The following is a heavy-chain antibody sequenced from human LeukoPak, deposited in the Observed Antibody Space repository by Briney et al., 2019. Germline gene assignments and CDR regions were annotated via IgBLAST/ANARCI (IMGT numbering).Heavy chain of an antibody. CDR1: GGTFSSYA. J-gene: IGHJ4*02. Sequence: SVKVSCKASGGTFSSYAISWVRQAPGQGLEWMGGIIPIFGTANYAQKFQGRVTITTDESTSTAYMELSSLRSEDTAVYYCAKDPKQWLARTLDYWGQGTLVTVSS. V-gene: IGHV1-69*05. CDR3: AKDPKQWLARTLDY. D-gene: IGHD6-19*01. CDR2: IIPIFGTA.